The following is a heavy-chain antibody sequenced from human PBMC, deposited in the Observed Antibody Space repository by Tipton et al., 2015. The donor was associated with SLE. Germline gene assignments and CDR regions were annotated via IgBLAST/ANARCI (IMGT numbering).Heavy chain of an antibody. CDR3: ARTHITLVRVDYYYYMDV. V-gene: IGHV3-30*03. J-gene: IGHJ6*03. D-gene: IGHD3-10*01. CDR1: GFTVSSNY. Sequence: SLRLSCAASGFTVSSNYMSWVRQAPGKGLEWVAVISDDGSKKFYAESAKGRFTISRDNSKNTLYLQMNSLRAEDTAVYYCARTHITLVRVDYYYYMDVWGKGTTVTVSS. CDR2: ISDDGSKK.